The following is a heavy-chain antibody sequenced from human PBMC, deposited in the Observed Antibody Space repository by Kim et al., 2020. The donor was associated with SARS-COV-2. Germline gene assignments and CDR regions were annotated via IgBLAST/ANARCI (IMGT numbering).Heavy chain of an antibody. CDR1: GGSISSYY. CDR3: ARDQDTRQDSYWGIAAAGTTSYGMDV. J-gene: IGHJ6*02. CDR2: IYTSGST. Sequence: SETLSLTCTVSGGSISSYYWSWIRQPAGKGLEWIGRIYTSGSTNYNPSLKSRVTMSVDTSKNQFSLKLSSVTAADTAVYYCARDQDTRQDSYWGIAAAGTTSYGMDVWGQGTTVTVSS. V-gene: IGHV4-4*07. D-gene: IGHD6-13*01.